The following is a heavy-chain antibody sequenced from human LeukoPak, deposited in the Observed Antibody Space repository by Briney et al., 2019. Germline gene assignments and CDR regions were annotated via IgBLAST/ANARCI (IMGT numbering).Heavy chain of an antibody. CDR3: ARLPEAGSSTETFDP. Sequence: SETLSLTCAVYGGSFSGYYWSWIRHPPGKGLEWIGEINHSGSTNYNPSLKSRVTISVDTSKNQFSLKLSSVTAADTAVYYCARLPEAGSSTETFDPWGQGTLVTVSS. V-gene: IGHV4-34*01. D-gene: IGHD6-19*01. CDR2: INHSGST. J-gene: IGHJ5*02. CDR1: GGSFSGYY.